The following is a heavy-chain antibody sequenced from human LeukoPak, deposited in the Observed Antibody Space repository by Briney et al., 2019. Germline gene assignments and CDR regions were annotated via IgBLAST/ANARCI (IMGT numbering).Heavy chain of an antibody. J-gene: IGHJ4*02. CDR1: GFTFSTYG. V-gene: IGHV3-30*03. Sequence: GSLRLSCAASGFTFSTYGMHWVRQAPGKGLEWVAVISYGGSNKHYTDSVKGRFTISRDNSKNTLYLQMNSLRAEDTAAYYCARDGSGSNYFFDYWGQGTLVTVSS. CDR2: ISYGGSNK. CDR3: ARDGSGSNYFFDY. D-gene: IGHD1-26*01.